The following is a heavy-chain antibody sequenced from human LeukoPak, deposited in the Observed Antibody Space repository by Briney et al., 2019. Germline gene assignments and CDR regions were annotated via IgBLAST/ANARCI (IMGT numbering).Heavy chain of an antibody. CDR2: ISDSGGST. J-gene: IGHJ5*02. Sequence: PGGSLRLSCAASGFTFSNYDMSWVRQAPGKGLEWVSSISDSGGSTYYADSVKGRFTISRDNSKNTLYLQMTNLRAADTAVYYCAKDLSRAEAADWFDPWDQGSLVTVSS. CDR1: GFTFSNYD. D-gene: IGHD6-19*01. V-gene: IGHV3-23*01. CDR3: AKDLSRAEAADWFDP.